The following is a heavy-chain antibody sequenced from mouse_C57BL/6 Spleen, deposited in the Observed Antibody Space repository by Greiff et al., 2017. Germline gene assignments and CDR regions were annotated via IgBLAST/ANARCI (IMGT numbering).Heavy chain of an antibody. D-gene: IGHD2-3*01. V-gene: IGHV5-4*01. CDR3: ARDQEDGYYGY. CDR2: ISDGGSYT. Sequence: EVKLMESGGGLVKPGGSLKLSCAASGFTFSSYAMSWVRQTPEKRLEWVATISDGGSYTYYPDNVKVRFTISRDNDKNNLYLQMSHLKSEDTAMYYCARDQEDGYYGYWGQGTTLTVSS. CDR1: GFTFSSYA. J-gene: IGHJ2*01.